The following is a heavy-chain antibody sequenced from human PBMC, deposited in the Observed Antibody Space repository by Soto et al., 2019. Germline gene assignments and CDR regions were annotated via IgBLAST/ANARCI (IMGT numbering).Heavy chain of an antibody. CDR2: IYYSGST. CDR3: AGDYGSGGYYGLDP. V-gene: IGHV4-59*01. J-gene: IGHJ5*02. Sequence: SETLSLTCTVSGGSISRYYWSWIRQPPGKGLEWIGYIYYSGSTNYNPSLKSRVTISVDTSKNQFSLKLSSVTAADTAVYYCAGDYGSGGYYGLDPWGQGTLVTVSS. D-gene: IGHD3-10*01. CDR1: GGSISRYY.